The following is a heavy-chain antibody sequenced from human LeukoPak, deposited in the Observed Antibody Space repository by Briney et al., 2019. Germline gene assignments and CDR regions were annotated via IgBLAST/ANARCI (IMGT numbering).Heavy chain of an antibody. J-gene: IGHJ4*02. V-gene: IGHV1-46*01. CDR3: ARYSSGWYEGVGYFDY. CDR2: INPSGGST. CDR1: GYTFTRYY. Sequence: ASVKVSCKASGYTFTRYYIHWVRQAPGQGLKWMGLINPSGGSTNYAQKFQGRVTMTRDTSTSTVYMELSSLRSEDAAVYYCARYSSGWYEGVGYFDYWGQGTLVTVSS. D-gene: IGHD6-19*01.